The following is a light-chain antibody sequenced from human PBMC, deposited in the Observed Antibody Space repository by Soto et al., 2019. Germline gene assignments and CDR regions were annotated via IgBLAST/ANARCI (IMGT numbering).Light chain of an antibody. J-gene: IGLJ3*02. CDR1: SSDVGGYNY. V-gene: IGLV2-11*01. Sequence: QSALTQPRSVSGSPGQSVTISCTGTSSDVGGYNYVSWYQQHPGKAPKLMIYDVSKRPSGVPDRFSGSKSGNTASLTISGLQAEDEDDYYGCSYAGSYTWVFGGGTKVTVL. CDR2: DVS. CDR3: CSYAGSYTWV.